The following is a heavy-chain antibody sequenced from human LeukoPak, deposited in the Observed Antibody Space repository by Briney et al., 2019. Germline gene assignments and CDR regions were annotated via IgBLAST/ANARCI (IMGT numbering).Heavy chain of an antibody. CDR1: GFTLSNYW. Sequence: GGSLRLSCAASGFTLSNYWMHWVRQAPGKGLVWVSRINSDGSRTDCADSVKGRFTISRDSAKNTLYLQMNSLRAEDTAVYYCARGWSYGMDVWGQGTTVTVSS. V-gene: IGHV3-74*01. CDR2: INSDGSRT. J-gene: IGHJ6*02. D-gene: IGHD6-13*01. CDR3: ARGWSYGMDV.